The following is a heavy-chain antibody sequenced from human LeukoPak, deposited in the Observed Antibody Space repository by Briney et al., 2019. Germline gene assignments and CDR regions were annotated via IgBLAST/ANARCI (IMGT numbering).Heavy chain of an antibody. J-gene: IGHJ1*01. D-gene: IGHD6-25*01. CDR3: ARGIGSAWHTYFQH. CDR1: GFTLSSYW. Sequence: GGSLRLSCAASGFTLSSYWMSWVRQAPGKGLEWVANIKQDGSEDYYVDSVKGRFTISRDNAKNSLYLQMNSLRADDTAVYYCARGIGSAWHTYFQHWGQGTLVTVSS. V-gene: IGHV3-7*05. CDR2: IKQDGSED.